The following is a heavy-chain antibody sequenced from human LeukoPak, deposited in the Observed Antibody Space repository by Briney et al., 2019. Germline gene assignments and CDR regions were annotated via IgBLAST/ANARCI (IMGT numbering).Heavy chain of an antibody. CDR2: ISYDGSNK. Sequence: GGSLRLSCAASRFTFSNYGMHWVRQAPGKGLEWVAVISYDGSNKYYADSVKGRFTISRDNSKNTVYLQMNSLRAEDTAVYCCAKAGGPPSKFRITAAGTFDPWGQGTQVTVSS. CDR1: RFTFSNYG. D-gene: IGHD6-13*01. J-gene: IGHJ5*02. V-gene: IGHV3-30*18. CDR3: AKAGGPPSKFRITAAGTFDP.